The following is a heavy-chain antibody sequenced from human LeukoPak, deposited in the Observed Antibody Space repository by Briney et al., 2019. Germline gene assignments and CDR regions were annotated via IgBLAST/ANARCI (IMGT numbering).Heavy chain of an antibody. V-gene: IGHV1-69*13. J-gene: IGHJ2*01. CDR1: GGTFSSYA. CDR3: ARVERDPSWYFDL. Sequence: SVNVSCKASGGTFSSYAISWVRQAPGQGLEWMGGIIPIFGTANYAQKFQGRVTITADESTSTAYMELSSLRSEDTAVYYCARVERDPSWYFDLWGRGTLVTVSS. CDR2: IIPIFGTA. D-gene: IGHD1-26*01.